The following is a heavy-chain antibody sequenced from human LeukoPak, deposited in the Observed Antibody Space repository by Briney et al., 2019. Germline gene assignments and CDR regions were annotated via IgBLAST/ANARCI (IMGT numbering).Heavy chain of an antibody. CDR3: ARGLGADQWLAPFDY. V-gene: IGHV1-18*01. J-gene: IGHJ4*02. CDR1: GYTFTTYG. CDR2: ISPYNGNT. D-gene: IGHD6-19*01. Sequence: ASVTVSCKASGYTFTTYGISWLRQAPGQGLEWMGWISPYNGNTNYAQKVQGRVTMTTDTSTNTAFMELRSLRSDDTAVYYCARGLGADQWLAPFDYWGQGTLVTVSS.